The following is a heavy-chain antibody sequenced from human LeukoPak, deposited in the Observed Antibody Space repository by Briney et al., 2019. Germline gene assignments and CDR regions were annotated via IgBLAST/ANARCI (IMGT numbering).Heavy chain of an antibody. V-gene: IGHV1-69*04. J-gene: IGHJ4*02. Sequence: SVKVSCKASGGTFSSYAISWVRQAPGQGLEWMGRIIPILGIANYAQKFQGRVTITADKSTSTAYMELSSLRSEDTAVYYCARNSPYSNEMDYWGQGTLVTVSS. CDR2: IIPILGIA. CDR1: GGTFSSYA. CDR3: ARNSPYSNEMDY. D-gene: IGHD4-11*01.